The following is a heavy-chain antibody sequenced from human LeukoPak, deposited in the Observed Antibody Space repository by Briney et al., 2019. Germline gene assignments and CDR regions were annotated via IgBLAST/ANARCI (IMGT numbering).Heavy chain of an antibody. D-gene: IGHD3-16*01. Sequence: SVKVSCKASGGTFSSYAISWVRQAPGQGLEWMGRIIPIFGTANYAQKFQGRVTITTDESTSTAYMELSSLRSEDTAVYYCARDRRTCGESWPSFDYLGQGTLVTVSS. J-gene: IGHJ4*02. CDR1: GGTFSSYA. V-gene: IGHV1-69*05. CDR2: IIPIFGTA. CDR3: ARDRRTCGESWPSFDY.